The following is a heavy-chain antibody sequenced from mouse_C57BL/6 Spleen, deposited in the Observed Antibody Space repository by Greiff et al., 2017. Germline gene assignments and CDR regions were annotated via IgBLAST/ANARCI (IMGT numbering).Heavy chain of an antibody. V-gene: IGHV1-64*01. Sequence: QVHVKQPGAELVKPGASVKLSCKASGYTFTSYWMHWVKQRPGQGLEWIGMIHPNSGSTNYNEKFKSKATLTVDKSSSTAYMQLSSLTSEDSAVYYCASPIYYGNHYYAMDYWGQGTSVTVSS. CDR2: IHPNSGST. J-gene: IGHJ4*01. D-gene: IGHD2-1*01. CDR3: ASPIYYGNHYYAMDY. CDR1: GYTFTSYW.